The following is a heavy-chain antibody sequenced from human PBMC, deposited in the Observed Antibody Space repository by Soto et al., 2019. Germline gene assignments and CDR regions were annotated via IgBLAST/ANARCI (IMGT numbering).Heavy chain of an antibody. J-gene: IGHJ6*02. CDR1: GYSFTSYW. Sequence: GESLKISCKGSGYSFTSYWIGWVRQMPGKGLEWMGIIYPGDSDTRYSPSFQGQVTISADKSISTAYLQWSSLRASDTAMYYCERRNYGSGGGYGMDVWGQGTTVTVSS. CDR2: IYPGDSDT. D-gene: IGHD3-10*01. CDR3: ERRNYGSGGGYGMDV. V-gene: IGHV5-51*01.